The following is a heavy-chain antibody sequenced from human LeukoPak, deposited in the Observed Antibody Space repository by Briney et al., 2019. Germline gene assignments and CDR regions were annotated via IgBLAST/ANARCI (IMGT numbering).Heavy chain of an antibody. J-gene: IGHJ5*02. CDR3: ARDALKGSGTS. Sequence: SETLSLTCAVYGGSFSGYYWSWIRQPPGKGLEWIGEINHSGSTNYNPSLKSRVTISVDTSKNQFSLKLSSVNAADTAVYYGARDALKGSGTSWGQGTLVTVSS. CDR1: GGSFSGYY. V-gene: IGHV4-34*01. CDR2: INHSGST. D-gene: IGHD2-15*01.